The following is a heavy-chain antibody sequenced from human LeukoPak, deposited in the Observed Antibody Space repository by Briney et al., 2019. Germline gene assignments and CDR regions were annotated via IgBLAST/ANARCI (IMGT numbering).Heavy chain of an antibody. V-gene: IGHV3-7*01. J-gene: IGHJ6*03. D-gene: IGHD3-10*01. CDR3: ARIAAMLRGDYSFYYMEV. Sequence: GSLRLSCAASGFNFNNYWMTWVRQAPGKGLEWVANIKQDGSEKYYVDSVKGRFTISRDNAKNSLYLQMNSLRAEDTAVFFCARIAAMLRGDYSFYYMEVWGKGTTVTISS. CDR1: GFNFNNYW. CDR2: IKQDGSEK.